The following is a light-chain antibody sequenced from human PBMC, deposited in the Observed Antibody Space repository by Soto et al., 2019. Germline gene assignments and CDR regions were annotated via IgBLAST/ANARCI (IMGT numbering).Light chain of an antibody. CDR2: EVS. CDR1: SSDVGGYSY. J-gene: IGLJ2*01. V-gene: IGLV2-14*01. CDR3: NSYTSSSTLVV. Sequence: QSALTQPASVSGSPGQSITISCTGTSSDVGGYSYVSWYQQHPGKAPKLMIYEVSNRPSGVSNRFSGSKSGNTASLTISGLQAEDEADYYCNSYTSSSTLVVFGGGTKLTVL.